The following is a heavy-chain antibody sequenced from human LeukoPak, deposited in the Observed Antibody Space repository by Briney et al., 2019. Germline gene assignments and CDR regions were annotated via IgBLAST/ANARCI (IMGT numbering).Heavy chain of an antibody. D-gene: IGHD1-26*01. V-gene: IGHV3-23*01. CDR2: ISGSGGST. Sequence: GGSLRLSCAASGFTFSSYAMSWVSQAPGKGLEWVSAISGSGGSTYYADSVKGRFTISRDNSKNTLYLQMNSLRAEDTAVYCCAKDLRFRLSGSYGSGFDYWGQGTLVTVSS. J-gene: IGHJ4*02. CDR3: AKDLRFRLSGSYGSGFDY. CDR1: GFTFSSYA.